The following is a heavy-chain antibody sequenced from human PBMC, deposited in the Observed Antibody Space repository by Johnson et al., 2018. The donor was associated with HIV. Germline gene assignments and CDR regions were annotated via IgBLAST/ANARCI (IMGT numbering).Heavy chain of an antibody. CDR3: ARDHSGYDSVTAAFDI. CDR1: GFTFDDYG. D-gene: IGHD5-12*01. CDR2: ISYDGSNK. J-gene: IGHJ3*02. Sequence: VQLVESGGGVVRPGGSPRLSCAASGFTFDDYGMSWVRQAPGKGLEWVAVISYDGSNKYYADSVKGRFTLSRDNSNNTLYLQMNSLRAEDTAVYYCARDHSGYDSVTAAFDIWGQGTMVTVSS. V-gene: IGHV3-30*03.